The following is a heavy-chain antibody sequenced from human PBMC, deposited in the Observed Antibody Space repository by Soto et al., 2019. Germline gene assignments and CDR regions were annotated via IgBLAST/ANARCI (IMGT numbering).Heavy chain of an antibody. CDR1: GGSISSYY. V-gene: IGHV4-59*08. D-gene: IGHD6-19*01. J-gene: IGHJ4*02. Sequence: SETLSLTCTVSGGSISSYYWSLIRQPPGKGLEWIGYIYYSGSTNYNPSLKSRVTISVDTSKNQFSLKLSSVTAADTAVYYCARHYWTVADPIDYWGQGTLVTVSS. CDR3: ARHYWTVADPIDY. CDR2: IYYSGST.